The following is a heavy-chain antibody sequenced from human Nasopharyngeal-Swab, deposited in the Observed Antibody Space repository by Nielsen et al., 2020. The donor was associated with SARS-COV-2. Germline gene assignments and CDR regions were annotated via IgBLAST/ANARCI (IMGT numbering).Heavy chain of an antibody. CDR2: IYPGDSDT. D-gene: IGHD2-21*02. Sequence: KVSCKGSGYRFNSYWIGWVRQMPGKGLEWMGIIYPGDSDTRYSPSFQGQVTISVDKSISTAYLLWSSLKASDTAMYYCARTDSTLAYCGGDCSLDYWGQGTLVTVSS. CDR1: GYRFNSYW. V-gene: IGHV5-51*01. J-gene: IGHJ4*02. CDR3: ARTDSTLAYCGGDCSLDY.